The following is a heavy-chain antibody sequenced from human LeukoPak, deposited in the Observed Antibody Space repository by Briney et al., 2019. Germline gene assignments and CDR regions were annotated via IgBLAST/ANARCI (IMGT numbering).Heavy chain of an antibody. J-gene: IGHJ4*02. CDR3: ARGYCSGGSCSLGTFDY. CDR2: ISTSSIYI. D-gene: IGHD2-15*01. Sequence: GGSLRLSCAASGFTFSNYSMNWVRQAPGKGLEWVSSISTSSIYIYYADSMKGRFTISRDNAKNSLYLQMNSLRAEDTAVYYCARGYCSGGSCSLGTFDYWGQGTLVTVSS. CDR1: GFTFSNYS. V-gene: IGHV3-21*01.